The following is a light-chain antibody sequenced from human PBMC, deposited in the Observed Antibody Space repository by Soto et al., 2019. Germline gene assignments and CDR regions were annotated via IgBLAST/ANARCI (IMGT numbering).Light chain of an antibody. J-gene: IGKJ1*01. CDR3: QQYGSSPT. CDR2: DVS. Sequence: DIVLTQSPGTLSLSPGERATLSCRSSQSVSSNYLAWYQQKPDQAPRLFIYDVSGRATGIPDRFSGSGSGTAFTLTISRLEPEDSAVYYCQQYGSSPTFGQGTKVEIK. CDR1: QSVSSNY. V-gene: IGKV3-20*01.